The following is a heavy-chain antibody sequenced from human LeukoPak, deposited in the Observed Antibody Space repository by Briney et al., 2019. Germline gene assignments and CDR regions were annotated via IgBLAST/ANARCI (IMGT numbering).Heavy chain of an antibody. CDR3: ARASRLWEHYFDY. CDR2: INPNSGGT. CDR1: GYTFTGYY. Sequence: GASVKVSCKASGYTFTGYYMHWVRQAPGQGLEWMGWINPNSGGTNYAQKFQGRVTMTRDTSISTAYMELSSLRSEDMAVYYCARASRLWEHYFDYWGQGTLVTVSS. V-gene: IGHV1-2*02. D-gene: IGHD1-26*01. J-gene: IGHJ4*02.